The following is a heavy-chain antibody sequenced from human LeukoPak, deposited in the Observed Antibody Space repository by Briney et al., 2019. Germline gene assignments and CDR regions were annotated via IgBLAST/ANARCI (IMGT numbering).Heavy chain of an antibody. Sequence: GASVKVSCKASGYTFTSYGISWVRQAPGQGLEWMGWISGYNGHTDYAQNLQGRVTMTTDTSTGTAYMELRSLRSDDTAVYYCARCGIIVGGVARPFGACFDYWGQGTLVTVSS. V-gene: IGHV1-18*01. J-gene: IGHJ4*02. CDR1: GYTFTSYG. CDR3: ARCGIIVGGVARPFGACFDY. CDR2: ISGYNGHT. D-gene: IGHD6-6*01.